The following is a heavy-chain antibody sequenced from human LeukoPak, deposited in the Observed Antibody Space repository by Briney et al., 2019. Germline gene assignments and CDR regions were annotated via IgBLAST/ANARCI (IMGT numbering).Heavy chain of an antibody. J-gene: IGHJ5*02. D-gene: IGHD2-2*01. V-gene: IGHV4-34*01. CDR1: GGSFSGYY. CDR2: INHSGST. Sequence: SETLSLTCAVYGGSFSGYYWSWIRQPPGKGLEWIGEINHSGSTNYNPSLKSRATISVDTSKNQFSLKLSSVTAADTAVYYCARVGGIVVVPAALGGWFDPWGQGTLVTVSS. CDR3: ARVGGIVVVPAALGGWFDP.